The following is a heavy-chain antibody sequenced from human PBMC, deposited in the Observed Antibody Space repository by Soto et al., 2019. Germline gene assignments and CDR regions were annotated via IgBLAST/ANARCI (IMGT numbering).Heavy chain of an antibody. Sequence: EVHLVESGGGLVQPGGSLRHSCAASGFIFRTYNMNWVRQAPGKGLEWVSYISSSGTIYYADSVKGRFTISRDNAKNSLYLQMNSLRAEDTAVYYCARVYGIAVAGTLDFWGQGTLVTVSS. J-gene: IGHJ4*02. D-gene: IGHD6-19*01. CDR2: ISSSGTI. V-gene: IGHV3-48*01. CDR3: ARVYGIAVAGTLDF. CDR1: GFIFRTYN.